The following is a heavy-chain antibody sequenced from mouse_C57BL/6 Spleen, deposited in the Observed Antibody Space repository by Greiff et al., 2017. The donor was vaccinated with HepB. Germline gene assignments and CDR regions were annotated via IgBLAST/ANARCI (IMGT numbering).Heavy chain of an antibody. Sequence: EVKLMESGGGLVKPGGSLKLSCAASGFTFSSYAMSWVRQTPEKRLEWVATISDGGSYTYYPDNVKGRFTLSRDNAKNNLYLQMSHLKSEDTAMYYCARDRGSNLGAMDYWGQGTSVTVSS. CDR2: ISDGGSYT. D-gene: IGHD2-5*01. CDR3: ARDRGSNLGAMDY. CDR1: GFTFSSYA. V-gene: IGHV5-4*01. J-gene: IGHJ4*01.